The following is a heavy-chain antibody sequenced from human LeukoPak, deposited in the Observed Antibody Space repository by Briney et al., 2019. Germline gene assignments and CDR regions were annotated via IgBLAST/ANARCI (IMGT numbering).Heavy chain of an antibody. CDR2: ISNSGKT. CDR1: GDSINRNNYY. J-gene: IGHJ4*02. D-gene: IGHD2-15*01. CDR3: ARDAYCRGGGCNYLSNPLDS. V-gene: IGHV4-39*02. Sequence: SETLSLTCTVSGDSINRNNYYWGWIRQPPGKGLEWIGSISNSGKTYYNPSLKSRVTLSLDASKTQISLNLSSVTAADTAVYYCARDAYCRGGGCNYLSNPLDSWGQGTLVTVSS.